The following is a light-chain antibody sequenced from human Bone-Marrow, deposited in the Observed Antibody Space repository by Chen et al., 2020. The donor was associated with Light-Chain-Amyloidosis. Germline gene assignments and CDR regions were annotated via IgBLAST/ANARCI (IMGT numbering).Light chain of an antibody. CDR1: NSNVGTDN. J-gene: IGLJ1*01. V-gene: IGLV1-47*01. CDR3: AAGGASLRVYI. CDR2: NDI. Sequence: QSVLTQPPSASGNPGQRVTLSCSGNNSNVGTDNVYWYQQLPGTAPKLLIDNDIQRPSGVPDRIAGSQSGPSAFLAISGLRSEDEADYCCAAGGASLRVYIFGAETKVTVL.